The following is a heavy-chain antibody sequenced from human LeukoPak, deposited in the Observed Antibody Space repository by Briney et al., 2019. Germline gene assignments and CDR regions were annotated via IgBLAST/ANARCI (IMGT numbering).Heavy chain of an antibody. J-gene: IGHJ5*02. V-gene: IGHV4-34*01. D-gene: IGHD2-15*01. CDR2: INHSGST. CDR1: GGSISSSY. Sequence: SETLSLTCTVSGGSISSSYWSWIRQPPGKGLEWIGEINHSGSTNYNPSLKSRVTISVDTSKNQFSLKLSSVTAADTAVYYCARGHCSGGSCDNWFDPWGQGTLVTVSS. CDR3: ARGHCSGGSCDNWFDP.